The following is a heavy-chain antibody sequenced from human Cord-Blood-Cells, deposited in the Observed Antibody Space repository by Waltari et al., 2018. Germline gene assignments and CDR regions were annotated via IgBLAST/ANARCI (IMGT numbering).Heavy chain of an antibody. J-gene: IGHJ4*02. Sequence: EVQLVESGGGLVQPGRSLRLSCAASGFTFDYYAMHWVRPAPGKGLEWVSGISWNSGSIGYADSVKGRFTISRDNAKNSLYLQMNSLRAEDTALYYCAKTPPDYYGSGSYFPYFDYWGQGTLVTVSS. CDR1: GFTFDYYA. CDR3: AKTPPDYYGSGSYFPYFDY. V-gene: IGHV3-9*01. D-gene: IGHD3-10*01. CDR2: ISWNSGSI.